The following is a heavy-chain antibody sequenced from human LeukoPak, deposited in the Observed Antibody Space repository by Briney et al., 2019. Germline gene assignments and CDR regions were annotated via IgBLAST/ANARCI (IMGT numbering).Heavy chain of an antibody. CDR1: GASISSSSYY. V-gene: IGHV4-39*01. D-gene: IGHD3-22*01. CDR2: IYCSGIS. CDR3: ARLSSGLDY. Sequence: SETLSLTCSVSGASISSSSYYWGWIRQPPGKGLEWIGNIYCSGISYYSPSLKSRVTISVDTSKNQFSLKLSSVTAADTAVYYCARLSSGLDYWGQGTLVTVSS. J-gene: IGHJ4*02.